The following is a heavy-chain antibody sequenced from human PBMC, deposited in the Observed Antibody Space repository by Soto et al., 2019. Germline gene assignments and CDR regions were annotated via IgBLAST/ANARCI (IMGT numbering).Heavy chain of an antibody. Sequence: GGSLRLSCAASGFTVSSNYMSWVRQAPGKGLEWVSVIYSGGSTYYTDSVKGRLTISRDNSKNTLYLQMNSLRAEDTAVYYCARDFSKSYCGGDCYSDAFDIGGQGTMVTVSS. CDR3: ARDFSKSYCGGDCYSDAFDI. CDR2: IYSGGST. J-gene: IGHJ3*02. D-gene: IGHD2-21*02. V-gene: IGHV3-66*01. CDR1: GFTVSSNY.